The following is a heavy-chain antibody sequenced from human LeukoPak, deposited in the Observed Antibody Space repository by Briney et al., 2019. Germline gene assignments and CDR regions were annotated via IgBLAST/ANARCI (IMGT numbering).Heavy chain of an antibody. D-gene: IGHD3-22*01. J-gene: IGHJ4*02. V-gene: IGHV3-23*01. CDR2: ISGSGGST. CDR3: AKDSKLMYYYDSSGYGWLDY. CDR1: GFTFSSYA. Sequence: PGGSLRLSCAASGFTFSSYAMSWVSQAPGKGLEWGSAISGSGGSTYYADSVKGRFTISRDNSKNTLYLQMNSLRAEDTAVYYCAKDSKLMYYYDSSGYGWLDYWGQGTLVTVSS.